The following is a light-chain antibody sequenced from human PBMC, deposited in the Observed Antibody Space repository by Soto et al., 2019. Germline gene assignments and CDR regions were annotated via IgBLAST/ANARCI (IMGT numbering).Light chain of an antibody. J-gene: IGKJ1*01. CDR2: GAS. V-gene: IGKV3-15*01. CDR1: ETVGSH. Sequence: ETVMTQSPATLSVSPGERATLSCRASETVGSHLAWYQQKPGQAPRLLIYGASTRATDISDRFSGSGSGTECTLTISSLHSEDCAVYYCLQYNNWPPWTFGQGTKVEIK. CDR3: LQYNNWPPWT.